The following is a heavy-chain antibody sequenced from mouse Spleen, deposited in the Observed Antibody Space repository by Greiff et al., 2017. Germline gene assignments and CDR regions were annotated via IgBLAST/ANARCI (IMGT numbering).Heavy chain of an antibody. CDR2: IWSGGST. CDR1: GFSLTSYG. J-gene: IGHJ3*01. D-gene: IGHD2-4*01. CDR3: ARNSDYLWFAY. Sequence: QVQLKQSGPGLVQPSQSLSITCTVSGFSLTSYGVHWVRQSPGKGLEWLGVIWSGGSTDYNAAFISRLSISKDNSKSQVFFKMNSLQADDTAIYYCARNSDYLWFAYWGQGTLVTVSA. V-gene: IGHV2-2*01.